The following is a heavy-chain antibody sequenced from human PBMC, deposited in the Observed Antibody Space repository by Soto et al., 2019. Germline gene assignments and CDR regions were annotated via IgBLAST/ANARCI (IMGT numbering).Heavy chain of an antibody. CDR3: ARENRSPLLRYFDWSHYYYYGMDV. D-gene: IGHD3-9*01. CDR1: GDTFSTST. Sequence: ASVKVSCKASGDTFSTSTITWVRQAPEQGLEWMGGIIPRSGIANYAQKFQGRVTITADKSTSTAYMELSSLRSEDTAVYYCARENRSPLLRYFDWSHYYYYGMDVWGQGTTVTVSS. CDR2: IIPRSGIA. V-gene: IGHV1-69*10. J-gene: IGHJ6*02.